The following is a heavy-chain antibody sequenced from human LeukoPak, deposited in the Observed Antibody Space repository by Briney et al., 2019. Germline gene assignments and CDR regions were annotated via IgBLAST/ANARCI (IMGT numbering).Heavy chain of an antibody. Sequence: SETLSLTCTVSGGSISSYYWSWIRQPPGKGLEWIGYIYSSGSTNYNPSLRSRVTISVDTSKNQFSLKLTSVTAADTAVYYCARATSSGWFGDYWGLGTLVTVSS. J-gene: IGHJ4*02. CDR3: ARATSSGWFGDY. D-gene: IGHD6-19*01. CDR2: IYSSGST. CDR1: GGSISSYY. V-gene: IGHV4-59*01.